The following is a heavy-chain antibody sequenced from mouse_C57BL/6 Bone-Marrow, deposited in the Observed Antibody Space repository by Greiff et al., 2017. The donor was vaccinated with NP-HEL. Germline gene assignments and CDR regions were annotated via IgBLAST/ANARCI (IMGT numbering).Heavy chain of an antibody. Sequence: EVQLQQSGPELVKPGASVKISCKASGYSFTGYYMNWVKQSPEKSLEWIGEINPSTGGTTYNQKFKAKATLTVDKSSSTAYMQLKSLTSEDSAVYYCARRITTVVATGNAMEYWGQLTSVTVSS. CDR1: GYSFTGYY. CDR2: INPSTGGT. V-gene: IGHV1-42*01. D-gene: IGHD1-1*01. CDR3: ARRITTVVATGNAMEY. J-gene: IGHJ4*01.